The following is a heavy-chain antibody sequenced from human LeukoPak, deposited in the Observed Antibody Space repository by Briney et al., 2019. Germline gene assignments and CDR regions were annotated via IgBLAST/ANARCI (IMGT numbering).Heavy chain of an antibody. CDR1: DYSISSGYY. V-gene: IGHV4-38-2*02. Sequence: PSETLSLTCTVSDYSISSGYYWGWIRQPPGKGLEWIGSIYHSGSTYYNPSLKSRVTISVDTSKNQFSLKLSSVTAADTAVYYCARGTVGATVYYFDYWGQGTVVTVSS. CDR3: ARGTVGATVYYFDY. CDR2: IYHSGST. J-gene: IGHJ4*02. D-gene: IGHD1-26*01.